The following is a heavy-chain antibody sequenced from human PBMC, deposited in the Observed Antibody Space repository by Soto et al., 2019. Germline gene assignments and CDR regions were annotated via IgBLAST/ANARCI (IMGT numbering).Heavy chain of an antibody. J-gene: IGHJ5*02. CDR1: GFTFSSYA. V-gene: IGHV3-64*01. CDR3: ARYRINWFDP. CDR2: ISSNGGST. Sequence: GGSLRLSCAASGFTFSSYAMSWVRQAPGKGLEYVSAISSNGGSTYYANSVKGRFTISRDNSKNTLYLQMGSLRAEDMAVYYCARYRINWFDPWGQGTLVTVSS.